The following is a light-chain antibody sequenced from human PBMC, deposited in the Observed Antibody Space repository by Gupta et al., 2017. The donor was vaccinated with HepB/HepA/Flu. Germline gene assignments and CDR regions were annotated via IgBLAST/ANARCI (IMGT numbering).Light chain of an antibody. CDR2: AAS. CDR3: QQRNSSPRT. CDR1: QGISSY. V-gene: IGKV1-9*01. J-gene: IGKJ1*01. Sequence: DIQLTQSPSFLSASVGDRVTITCRASQGISSYLAWYQQKPGKAPKLLIYAASTVQSGVPSRFSGSGSGTEFTLTISSRQPEDFATYYCQQRNSSPRTFGQGTKVEIK.